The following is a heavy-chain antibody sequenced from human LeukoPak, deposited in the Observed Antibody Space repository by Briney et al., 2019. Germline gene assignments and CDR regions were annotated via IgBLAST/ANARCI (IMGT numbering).Heavy chain of an antibody. CDR1: GFTFTKYI. CDR3: AKGADQGQRFGYCSGGSCYPQWFDP. CDR2: ISGSGGST. D-gene: IGHD2-15*01. V-gene: IGHV3-23*01. J-gene: IGHJ5*02. Sequence: GGSLRLSCAASGFTFTKYIMSWVRQAPGKGLEWVSAISGSGGSTYYADSVKGRFTISRDNSKNTLYLQMNSLRAEDTAVYYCAKGADQGQRFGYCSGGSCYPQWFDPWGQGTLVTVSS.